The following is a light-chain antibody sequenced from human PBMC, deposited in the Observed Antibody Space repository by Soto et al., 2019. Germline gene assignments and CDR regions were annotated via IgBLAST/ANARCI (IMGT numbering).Light chain of an antibody. V-gene: IGKV3-11*01. J-gene: IGKJ1*01. CDR1: QSVSSY. Sequence: EIVLTQSPATLSLSPWERATLSCRASQSVSSYLAWYQQKPGQAPRLLIYDASNRATGIPARFSGSGSGTDFTLTISSLEPEDFAVYYCQQRSNWRWTFGQGTKVEIK. CDR2: DAS. CDR3: QQRSNWRWT.